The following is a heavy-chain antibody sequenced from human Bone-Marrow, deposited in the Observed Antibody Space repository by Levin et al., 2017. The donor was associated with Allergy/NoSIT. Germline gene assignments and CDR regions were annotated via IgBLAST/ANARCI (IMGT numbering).Heavy chain of an antibody. Sequence: SETLSLTCTVSGGSISSGDYYWSWIRQPPGKGLEWIGYIYYSGSTYYNPSLKSRVTISVDTSKNQFSLKLSSVTAADTAVYYCARSWGYGGFDYWGQGTLVTVSS. V-gene: IGHV4-30-4*01. D-gene: IGHD5-12*01. CDR2: IYYSGST. CDR3: ARSWGYGGFDY. CDR1: GGSISSGDYY. J-gene: IGHJ4*02.